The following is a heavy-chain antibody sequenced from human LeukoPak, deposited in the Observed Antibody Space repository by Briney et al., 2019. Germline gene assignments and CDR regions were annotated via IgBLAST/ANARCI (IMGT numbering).Heavy chain of an antibody. J-gene: IGHJ4*02. Sequence: SETLSLTCTVSGGSISSYYWSWIRQPPGKGLEWIGYIYYSGSTNHNPSLKSRVTISVDTSKNQFSLKLSSVTAADTAVYYCARDGDYGSGSYYPYFDYWGQGTLVTVSS. D-gene: IGHD3-10*01. CDR2: IYYSGST. CDR3: ARDGDYGSGSYYPYFDY. V-gene: IGHV4-59*01. CDR1: GGSISSYY.